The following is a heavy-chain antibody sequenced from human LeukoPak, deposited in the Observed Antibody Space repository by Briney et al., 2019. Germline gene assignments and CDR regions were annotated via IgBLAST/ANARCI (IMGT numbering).Heavy chain of an antibody. CDR1: GFTFSSYD. Sequence: PGGSLRLSCAASGFTFSSYDMHWVRQATGKGLEWVSAIGTAGDTYYPGSAKGRFTISRENAKNSLYLQMNSLRAEDTAVYYCARDVGIAAAGSYYYYGMDVWGQGTTVTVSS. J-gene: IGHJ6*02. D-gene: IGHD6-13*01. V-gene: IGHV3-13*01. CDR3: ARDVGIAAAGSYYYYGMDV. CDR2: IGTAGDT.